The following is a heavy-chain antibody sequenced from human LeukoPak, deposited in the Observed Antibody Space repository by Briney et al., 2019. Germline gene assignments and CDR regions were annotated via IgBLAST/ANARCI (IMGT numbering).Heavy chain of an antibody. Sequence: SVKVSCKASGGTFSSYAISWVRQAPGQGLEWMGGIIPIFGTANYAQKFQGRVTITTDESTSTAYMELRSLRSDDTAVYYCARGRMVSSSWYPTPSDYWGQGTLVTVSS. D-gene: IGHD6-13*01. J-gene: IGHJ4*02. CDR2: IIPIFGTA. V-gene: IGHV1-69*05. CDR1: GGTFSSYA. CDR3: ARGRMVSSSWYPTPSDY.